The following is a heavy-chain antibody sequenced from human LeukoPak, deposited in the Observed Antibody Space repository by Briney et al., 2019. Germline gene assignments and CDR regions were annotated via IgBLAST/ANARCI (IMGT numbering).Heavy chain of an antibody. J-gene: IGHJ3*02. CDR1: GYSISGYY. CDR2: VFSSGTT. V-gene: IGHV4-59*01. Sequence: SETLSLTCTVSGYSISGYYWSWIRQPPGKGLEWIGHVFSSGTTNYNPSLKGRVTLLVDTSKNQFSLELNSVTAADTAVYYCASQNIVVVTASDAFDIWGQGTMVTVSS. CDR3: ASQNIVVVTASDAFDI. D-gene: IGHD2-21*02.